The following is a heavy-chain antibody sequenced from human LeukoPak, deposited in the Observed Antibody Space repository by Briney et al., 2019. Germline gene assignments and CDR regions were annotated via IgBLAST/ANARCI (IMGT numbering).Heavy chain of an antibody. CDR3: ASGTDTAMGDYGMDV. V-gene: IGHV1-69*06. CDR1: GGTVSRYA. Sequence: GASVKVSCKASGGTVSRYAISWVRQAPGQGLEWMGGIIPIFGTANYAQKFQGRVTITADKSTSTAYMELSSLRSEDTAVYYCASGTDTAMGDYGMDVWGKGTTVTVSS. D-gene: IGHD5-18*01. J-gene: IGHJ6*04. CDR2: IIPIFGTA.